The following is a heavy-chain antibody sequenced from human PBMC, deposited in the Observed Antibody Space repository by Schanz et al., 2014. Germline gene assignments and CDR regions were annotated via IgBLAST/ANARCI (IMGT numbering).Heavy chain of an antibody. V-gene: IGHV3-23*01. J-gene: IGHJ4*02. D-gene: IGHD2-8*02. CDR3: AKSLESCPGGRCSRGYFDY. CDR2: INTGGDST. CDR1: GFTFSTYA. Sequence: EVKLLESGGTLVRPGGSLRLSCAASGFTFSTYAMAWVRQAPGKGLEWVSSINTGGDSTYYADSVKGRFTISRDNSRDTVYLQMNSLRADDTAMYYCAKSLESCPGGRCSRGYFDYWGQGTLVTVSS.